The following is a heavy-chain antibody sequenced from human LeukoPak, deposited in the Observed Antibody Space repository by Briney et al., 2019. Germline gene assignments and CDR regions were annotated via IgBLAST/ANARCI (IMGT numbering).Heavy chain of an antibody. D-gene: IGHD3-22*01. J-gene: IGHJ4*02. V-gene: IGHV4-4*07. CDR1: GGSISSYY. Sequence: SETLSLTCTFSGGSISSYYWSWIRQPAGKGLEWIGRIYTSGSTNYNPSLKSRVTISVDTSKNQFSLKLSSVTAADTAVYYCAREEHYYDSSGYFDYWGQGTLVTVSS. CDR3: AREEHYYDSSGYFDY. CDR2: IYTSGST.